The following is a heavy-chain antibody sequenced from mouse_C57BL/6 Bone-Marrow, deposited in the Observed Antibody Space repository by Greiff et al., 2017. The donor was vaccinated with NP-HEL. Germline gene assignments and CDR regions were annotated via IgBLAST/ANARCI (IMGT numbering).Heavy chain of an antibody. V-gene: IGHV1-69*01. J-gene: IGHJ1*03. CDR2: IDPSDSYT. D-gene: IGHD1-1*01. CDR3: AREDYGSPWYFDV. CDR1: GYTFTSYW. Sequence: QVQLQQPGAELVMPGASVKLSCKASGYTFTSYWMHWVKQRPGQGLEWIGEIDPSDSYTNYNQKFKGKSTLTVDKSSSTAYMQRSSLTSEDSAVYYCAREDYGSPWYFDVWGTGTTVTVSS.